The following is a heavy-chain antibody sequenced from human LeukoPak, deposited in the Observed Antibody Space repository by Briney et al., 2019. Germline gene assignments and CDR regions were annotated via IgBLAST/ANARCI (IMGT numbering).Heavy chain of an antibody. J-gene: IGHJ4*02. V-gene: IGHV3-74*01. Sequence: GGSLRLSCATSGITFSNYWMHWVRQAPGEGLVWVSHITQDGSETFYADSVKGRFTISRDNAKNTVYLQMNDLRAEDTAVYYCATDDYRGLGYWGQGTLVTVSS. D-gene: IGHD3-16*01. CDR3: ATDDYRGLGY. CDR1: GITFSNYW. CDR2: ITQDGSET.